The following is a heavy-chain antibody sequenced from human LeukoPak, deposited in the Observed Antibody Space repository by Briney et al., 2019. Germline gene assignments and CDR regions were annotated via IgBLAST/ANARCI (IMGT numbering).Heavy chain of an antibody. CDR2: INHSGST. Sequence: SETLSLTCAVYGGSFSGYYWSWIRQPPGKGLERIGEINHSGSTNYNPSLKSRVTISVDTSKNQFSLKLSSVTAADTAVYYCARDKGTSYLSSFDYWGQGTLVTVSS. CDR3: ARDKGTSYLSSFDY. J-gene: IGHJ4*02. D-gene: IGHD6-6*01. V-gene: IGHV4-34*01. CDR1: GGSFSGYY.